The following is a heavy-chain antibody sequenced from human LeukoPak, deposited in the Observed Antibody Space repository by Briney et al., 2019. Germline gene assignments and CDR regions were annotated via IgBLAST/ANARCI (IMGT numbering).Heavy chain of an antibody. D-gene: IGHD6-13*01. CDR1: GYTFTGYY. V-gene: IGHV1-2*02. Sequence: PVASVKVSCKASGYTFTGYYMHWVRQAPGQGLEWMGWINPNSGGTNYAQKFQGRVTMTRDTSISTAYMELSRLRSDDTAVYYCARADSSSWYYFDYWGQGTLVTVSS. J-gene: IGHJ4*02. CDR2: INPNSGGT. CDR3: ARADSSSWYYFDY.